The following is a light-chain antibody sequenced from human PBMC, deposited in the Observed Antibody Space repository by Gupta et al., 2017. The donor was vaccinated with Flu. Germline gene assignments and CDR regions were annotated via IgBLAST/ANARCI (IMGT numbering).Light chain of an antibody. CDR2: DVT. CDR3: CSYATTYTWV. CDR1: CSDVGADDY. Sequence: TCSDVGADDYVSGYQQHPGKAPNLMISDVTMRPSAVPERFSGSKSGNTASLTISVLQAVDEADYYCCSYATTYTWVFGGGTKLTVL. J-gene: IGLJ3*02. V-gene: IGLV2-11*03.